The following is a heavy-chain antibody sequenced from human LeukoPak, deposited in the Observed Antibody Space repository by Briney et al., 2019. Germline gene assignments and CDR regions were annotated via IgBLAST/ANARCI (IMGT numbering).Heavy chain of an antibody. J-gene: IGHJ5*02. CDR3: ARDSHYYDSSGYPPHWFDP. Sequence: PGGSLRLSCAASGFTFSSYAMHWVRQAPCKGLEWVAVISYDGSNKYYADSVKGRFTISRDNSKNTLYLQMNSLRAEDTAVYYCARDSHYYDSSGYPPHWFDPWGQGTLVTVSS. CDR1: GFTFSSYA. V-gene: IGHV3-30-3*01. CDR2: ISYDGSNK. D-gene: IGHD3-22*01.